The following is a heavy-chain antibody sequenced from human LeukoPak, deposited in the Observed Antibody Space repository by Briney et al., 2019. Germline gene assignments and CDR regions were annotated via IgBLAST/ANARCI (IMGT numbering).Heavy chain of an antibody. Sequence: SETLSLTCTVSGDSISSYYWSWIRQPAGKGLEWIGRIYSSGSTKYNPSLKSRVTMSVDTSKNQFSLKLRSVTAADTAVYYCARDDGDSTMGYYFDYWGQGTLVTVSS. V-gene: IGHV4-4*07. CDR1: GDSISSYY. D-gene: IGHD4-17*01. J-gene: IGHJ4*02. CDR2: IYSSGST. CDR3: ARDDGDSTMGYYFDY.